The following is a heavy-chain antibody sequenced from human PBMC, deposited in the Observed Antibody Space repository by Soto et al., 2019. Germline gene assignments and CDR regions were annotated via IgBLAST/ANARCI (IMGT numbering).Heavy chain of an antibody. CDR3: SHTQPPRVADY. CDR2: MYWDDHK. V-gene: IGHV2-5*02. Sequence: QITLKESGPTLVKPTQTLTLTCTFSGFSLTTSGVGVGWIRQPPGKALEWLALMYWDDHKRYSPSLKSRLTNTKDPSKNQGALTMTIIDPVDTATYSCSHTQPPRVADYWGQGTLVTVSS. D-gene: IGHD6-6*01. J-gene: IGHJ4*02. CDR1: GFSLTTSGVG.